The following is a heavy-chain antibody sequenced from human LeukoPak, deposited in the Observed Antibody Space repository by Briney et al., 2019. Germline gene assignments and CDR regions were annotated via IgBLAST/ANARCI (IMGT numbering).Heavy chain of an antibody. CDR2: INPNSGGT. V-gene: IGHV1-2*06. J-gene: IGHJ4*02. D-gene: IGHD3-16*02. Sequence: GASVTVSCTAPGYTFTGYYMHWVRQAPGQGLEWMGRINPNSGGTNYAQKFQGRVTMTRDTSISTAYMELSRLRSDDTAVYYCVFRGSYRFDYWGQGTLVTVSS. CDR3: VFRGSYRFDY. CDR1: GYTFTGYY.